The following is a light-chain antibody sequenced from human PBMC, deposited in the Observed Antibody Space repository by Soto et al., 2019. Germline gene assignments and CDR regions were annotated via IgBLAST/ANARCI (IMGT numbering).Light chain of an antibody. CDR1: SSDGGAYNY. CDR3: SSYTSSSTLYV. CDR2: EVS. Sequence: QSVLTQPASVSGSPGQSITISCTGTSSDGGAYNYVSWYQQHPGKAPKLRIYEVSNRPSGVSNRFSGSKSGNTASLTISGLQAEAEADYYCSSYTSSSTLYVFGTGTKLTVL. V-gene: IGLV2-14*01. J-gene: IGLJ1*01.